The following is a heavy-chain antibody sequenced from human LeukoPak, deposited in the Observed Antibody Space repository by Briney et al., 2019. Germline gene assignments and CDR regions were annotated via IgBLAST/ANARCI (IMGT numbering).Heavy chain of an antibody. J-gene: IGHJ4*02. Sequence: ASVKVSCKASGYTFTSYYMHWVRQAPGQGLEWMGIINPSGGSTSYAQKFQGRVTMTRDTSTGTVYMELSSLRSEDTAVYYCARDRITMMLFDYWGQGTLVTVSS. CDR2: INPSGGST. V-gene: IGHV1-46*01. D-gene: IGHD3-22*01. CDR3: ARDRITMMLFDY. CDR1: GYTFTSYY.